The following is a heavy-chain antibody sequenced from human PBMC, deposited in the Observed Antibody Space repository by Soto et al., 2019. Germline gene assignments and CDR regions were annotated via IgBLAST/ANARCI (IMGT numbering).Heavy chain of an antibody. CDR2: ISAYNGDT. V-gene: IGHV1-18*01. CDR1: GYTFTSYG. CDR3: VTLGPARLAYDFWSGPHRDSY. J-gene: IGHJ4*02. D-gene: IGHD3-3*01. Sequence: ASVKVSCKASGYTFTSYGISWVRQAPGQGLEWMGWISAYNGDTNYAQKLQGRVTMTTDTSTSTAYMELRSLRSDDTAVYYCVTLGPARLAYDFWSGPHRDSYWGQGTLVTVSS.